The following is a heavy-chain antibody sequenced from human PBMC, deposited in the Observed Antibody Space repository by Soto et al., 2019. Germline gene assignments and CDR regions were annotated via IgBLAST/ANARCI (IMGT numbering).Heavy chain of an antibody. CDR3: VRDRGIVAVPAAITFDY. CDR2: ITGDSGAT. J-gene: IGHJ4*02. CDR1: GFKFDDHT. V-gene: IGHV3-43*01. D-gene: IGHD2-2*01. Sequence: EVQLVESGGVVVQPGGSLRLSCVASGFKFDDHTMHWVRQVPGKGLEWVSLITGDSGATFYRDSVQGRFSVSRDNSKNSLFLQMNSLRIEDSSLYYCVRDRGIVAVPAAITFDYGGQGTVVTV.